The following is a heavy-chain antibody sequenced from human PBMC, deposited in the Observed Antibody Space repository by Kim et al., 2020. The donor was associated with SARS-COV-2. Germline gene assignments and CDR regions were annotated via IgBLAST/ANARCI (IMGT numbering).Heavy chain of an antibody. Sequence: GGSLRLSCAASGFTFSRNPMHWVRQAPGKGLEWVAFISYDGRNKYYSDSVQGRFTISRDNSKNTLYLQMNSLRAEDTAVYYCARLKLERRQVRQYSYYGMDVWGQGTTAPVS. J-gene: IGHJ6*02. CDR3: ARLKLERRQVRQYSYYGMDV. CDR2: ISYDGRNK. D-gene: IGHD1-1*01. V-gene: IGHV3-30*04. CDR1: GFTFSRNP.